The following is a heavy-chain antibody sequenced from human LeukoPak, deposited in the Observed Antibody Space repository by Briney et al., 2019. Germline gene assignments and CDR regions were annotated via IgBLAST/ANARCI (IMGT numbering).Heavy chain of an antibody. D-gene: IGHD4-17*01. Sequence: SETLSLTCAVSGGSISSSNWWSWVRQPPGKGLEWIGEIHHSGSTNYNPSLKSRVTISVDKSKNQFSLKLSSVTAADTAVYYCARHGDYGDYDPFYYYYYMDVWGKGTTVTVSS. CDR1: GGSISSSNW. CDR3: ARHGDYGDYDPFYYYYYMDV. V-gene: IGHV4-4*02. CDR2: IHHSGST. J-gene: IGHJ6*03.